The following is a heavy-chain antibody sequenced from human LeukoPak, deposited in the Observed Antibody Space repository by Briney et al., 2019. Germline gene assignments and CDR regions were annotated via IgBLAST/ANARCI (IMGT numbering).Heavy chain of an antibody. CDR3: ARNALAVDTATPRGFDP. Sequence: SETLSLTCTVSGDSISSYFWSWIRQPPGKGLEWIGYFSNSGSANYNPALKRRITMSVDTSKNQFSLKLRSVTAADTAVYYCARNALAVDTATPRGFDPWGQGTLVTVSS. CDR1: GDSISSYF. CDR2: FSNSGSA. V-gene: IGHV4-59*01. D-gene: IGHD2-15*01. J-gene: IGHJ5*02.